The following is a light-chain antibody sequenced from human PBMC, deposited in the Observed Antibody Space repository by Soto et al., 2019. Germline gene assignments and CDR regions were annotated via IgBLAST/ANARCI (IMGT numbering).Light chain of an antibody. J-gene: IGKJ5*01. CDR2: GAS. CDR1: QSVSSSY. V-gene: IGKV3-20*01. Sequence: EIVLPQSPGTLSFAPGERATLSCRASQSVSSSYLAWYQQKPGQAPRLLIYGASSRATGIPDRFSGSGSGTDFTLTISRLEPEDFAVYYCQQYGSSPSITFGQGTRLDIK. CDR3: QQYGSSPSIT.